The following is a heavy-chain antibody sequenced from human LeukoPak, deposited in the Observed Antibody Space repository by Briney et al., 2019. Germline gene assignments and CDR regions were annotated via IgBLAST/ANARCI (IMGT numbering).Heavy chain of an antibody. CDR3: ARDRTYDSSGYDY. Sequence: ASVKVSYKASGYTFTSYGISWVRQAPGQGLEWMGWISAYNGNTNYAQNLQGRVTMTTDTSTSTAYMELRSPRSDDTAVYYCARDRTYDSSGYDYWGQGTLVTVSS. CDR2: ISAYNGNT. CDR1: GYTFTSYG. J-gene: IGHJ4*02. D-gene: IGHD3-22*01. V-gene: IGHV1-18*01.